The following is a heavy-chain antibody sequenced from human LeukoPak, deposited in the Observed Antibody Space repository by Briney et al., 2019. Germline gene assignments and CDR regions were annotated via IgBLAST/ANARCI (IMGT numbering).Heavy chain of an antibody. V-gene: IGHV3-23*01. Sequence: GGSLRLSCAASGFPFSSYAMRWVRQAPGKGLAWVSSIGGSGGRTYYEDSVKGRFTISTDNSKNTLYLQMNSLRAEDTAVYYCAKVETAAAATLRGFDYWGQGTLVTVSS. CDR1: GFPFSSYA. CDR3: AKVETAAAATLRGFDY. J-gene: IGHJ4*02. D-gene: IGHD6-13*01. CDR2: IGGSGGRT.